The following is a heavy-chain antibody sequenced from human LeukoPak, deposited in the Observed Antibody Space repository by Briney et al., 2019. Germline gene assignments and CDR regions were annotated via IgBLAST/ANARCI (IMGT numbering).Heavy chain of an antibody. CDR2: ISAYNGNT. CDR3: ARDQHRLDDFWSGYPPTPFDY. V-gene: IGHV1-18*01. D-gene: IGHD3-3*01. CDR1: GYTFTSYG. Sequence: ASVKVSCKASGYTFTSYGISWVRQAPGQGLEWMGWISAYNGNTNYAQKLQGRVTMTTDTSTSTAYTELRSLRSGDTAVYYCARDQHRLDDFWSGYPPTPFDYWGQGTLVTVSS. J-gene: IGHJ4*02.